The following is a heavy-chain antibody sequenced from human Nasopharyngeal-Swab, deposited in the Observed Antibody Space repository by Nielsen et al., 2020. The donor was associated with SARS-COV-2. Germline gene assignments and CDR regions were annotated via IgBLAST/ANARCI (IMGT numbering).Heavy chain of an antibody. Sequence: SHPLSLTCAVFGGSFSGYYWCWIRHPPGKGLEWLGEINLSGSTNYNPSLKSRVTISVDTTKNQFSLKLSSVTAPDTAVYYCARGSQRLQLCLVIWYYYDGMDVGGQGTTVTVSS. V-gene: IGHV4-34*01. CDR3: ARGSQRLQLCLVIWYYYDGMDV. CDR1: GGSFSGYY. D-gene: IGHD5-18*01. J-gene: IGHJ6*02. CDR2: INLSGST.